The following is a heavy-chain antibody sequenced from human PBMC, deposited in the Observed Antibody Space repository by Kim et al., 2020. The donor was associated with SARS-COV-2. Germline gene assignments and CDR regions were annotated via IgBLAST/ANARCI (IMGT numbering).Heavy chain of an antibody. CDR3: AREGRGVEQWLGGFDY. V-gene: IGHV4-31*03. J-gene: IGHJ4*02. Sequence: SETLSLTCTVSGGSISSGGYYWSWIRQHPGKGLEWIGYIYYSGSTYYNPSLKSRVTISVDTSKNQFSLKLSSVTAADTAVYYCAREGRGVEQWLGGFDYWGQGTLVTVSS. D-gene: IGHD6-19*01. CDR1: GGSISSGGYY. CDR2: IYYSGST.